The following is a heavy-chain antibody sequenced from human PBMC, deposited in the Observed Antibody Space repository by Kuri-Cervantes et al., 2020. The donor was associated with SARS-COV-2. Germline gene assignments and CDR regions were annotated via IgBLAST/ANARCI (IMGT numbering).Heavy chain of an antibody. D-gene: IGHD3-10*01. CDR2: IYTSGST. J-gene: IGHJ4*02. V-gene: IGHV4-4*07. CDR3: ARVRGVLGEVYFDY. Sequence: GSLRLSCTASGGTISSYYWSWIRQPAGKGLEWIGRIYTSGSTNYNPSLKSRVTMSVDTSKNQFSLKLSSVTAADTAVYYCARVRGVLGEVYFDYWGQGTLVTVSS. CDR1: GGTISSYY.